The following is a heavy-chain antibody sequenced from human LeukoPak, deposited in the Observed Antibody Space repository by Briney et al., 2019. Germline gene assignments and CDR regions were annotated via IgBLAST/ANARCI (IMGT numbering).Heavy chain of an antibody. V-gene: IGHV3-23*01. Sequence: GGSLRLSCAASGFTFSSYAMSWVRQAPPQGLEWVSAISGSGGSTYYADSVKGRLTISRDNSKNTLYLQMNSLRAEDTAVYYCAKDRGYYDSSGYRHKGRGYYFDYWGQGTLVTVSS. J-gene: IGHJ4*02. D-gene: IGHD3-22*01. CDR3: AKDRGYYDSSGYRHKGRGYYFDY. CDR1: GFTFSSYA. CDR2: ISGSGGST.